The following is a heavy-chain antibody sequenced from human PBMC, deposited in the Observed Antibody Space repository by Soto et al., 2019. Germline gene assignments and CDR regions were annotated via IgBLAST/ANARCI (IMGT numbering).Heavy chain of an antibody. CDR2: IIPIFGTA. V-gene: IGHV1-69*12. D-gene: IGHD4-17*01. Sequence: QVQLVQSGAEVKKPGSSVKVSCKASGGTFSSYAISWVRQAPGQGLEWMGGIIPIFGTANYAQKFQGRVTITADDSTSTAYMELSSRRSVDTALYYCASRNDYGGNTHWYFDLWGRGTLVTVSS. CDR1: GGTFSSYA. CDR3: ASRNDYGGNTHWYFDL. J-gene: IGHJ2*01.